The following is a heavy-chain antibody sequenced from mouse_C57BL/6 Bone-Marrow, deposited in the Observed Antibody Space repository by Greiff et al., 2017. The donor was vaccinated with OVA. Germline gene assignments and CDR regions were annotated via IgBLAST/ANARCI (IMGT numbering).Heavy chain of an antibody. CDR1: GYAFSSSW. Sequence: VQLQQSGPELVKPGASVKISCKASGYAFSSSWMNWVKQRPGKGLEWIGRIYPGDGDTNYNGKFKGKATLTADKSSSTAYMQLSSLKSEDSAVYFCARHEDGYCASYFDYWGQGTTLTVSS. CDR3: ARHEDGYCASYFDY. J-gene: IGHJ2*01. D-gene: IGHD2-3*01. CDR2: IYPGDGDT. V-gene: IGHV1-82*01.